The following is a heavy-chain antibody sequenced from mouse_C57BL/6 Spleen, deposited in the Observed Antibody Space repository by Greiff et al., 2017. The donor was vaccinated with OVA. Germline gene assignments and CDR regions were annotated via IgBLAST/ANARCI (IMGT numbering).Heavy chain of an antibody. CDR1: GYTFTSYW. CDR3: AHYYGSSFDY. CDR2: IYPGSGST. D-gene: IGHD1-1*01. Sequence: QVQLQQPGAELVKPGASVKMSCKASGYTFTSYWITWVKQRPGQGLEWIGDIYPGSGSTNYNEKFKSKAPLTFDTSSSTAYMQLSSLTSEDSAVYYCAHYYGSSFDYWGQGTTLTVSS. J-gene: IGHJ2*01. V-gene: IGHV1-55*01.